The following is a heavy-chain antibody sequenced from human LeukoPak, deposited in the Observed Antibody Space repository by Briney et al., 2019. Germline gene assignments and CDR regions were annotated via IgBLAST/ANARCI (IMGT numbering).Heavy chain of an antibody. CDR1: GLTFSGYS. V-gene: IGHV3-21*01. CDR3: ARDSSGWSDY. D-gene: IGHD6-19*01. Sequence: GGSLRLSCAASGLTFSGYSMNWVRQAPGKGLEWVSSISSSSSYIYYADSVKGRFTISRDNAKNSLYLQMNSLRAEDTAEYYCARDSSGWSDYWGQGTLVTVSS. J-gene: IGHJ4*02. CDR2: ISSSSSYI.